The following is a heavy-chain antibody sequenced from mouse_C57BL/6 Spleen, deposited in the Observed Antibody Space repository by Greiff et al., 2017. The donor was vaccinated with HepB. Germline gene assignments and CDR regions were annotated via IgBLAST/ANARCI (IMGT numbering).Heavy chain of an antibody. V-gene: IGHV1-50*01. D-gene: IGHD1-1*01. J-gene: IGHJ2*01. CDR2: IDPSDSYT. Sequence: VQLQQPGAELVKPGASVKLSCKASGYTFTSYWMQWVKQRPGQGLEWIGEIDPSDSYTNYNQKFKGKATLTVDTASSTAYMQLSSLTSADSAVYYCARPYYGSSLDYWGQGTTLTVSS. CDR1: GYTFTSYW. CDR3: ARPYYGSSLDY.